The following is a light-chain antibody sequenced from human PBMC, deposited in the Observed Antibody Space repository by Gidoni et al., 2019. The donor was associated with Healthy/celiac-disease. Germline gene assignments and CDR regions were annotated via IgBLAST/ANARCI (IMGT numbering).Light chain of an antibody. Sequence: IQMPQSPSPLSASVGDRVTITCRASKSISSWLSWYQQKPGKAPKLLIYDASSWESGVPTRFSGSGDGAEFTLTISSQQPDDFATYYCQQYNSYWTFGQGTKVEIK. CDR2: DAS. V-gene: IGKV1-5*01. J-gene: IGKJ1*01. CDR3: QQYNSYWT. CDR1: KSISSW.